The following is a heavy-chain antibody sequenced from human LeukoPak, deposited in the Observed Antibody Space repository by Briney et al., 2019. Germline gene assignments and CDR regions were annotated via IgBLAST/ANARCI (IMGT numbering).Heavy chain of an antibody. J-gene: IGHJ4*02. Sequence: GGSLRLSCAASGFTFSTYWMHWVRQAPGKGLVWVSRISSDGSIAINADSVEGRFTVSRDNAKNTLYLQMNSLRVEDTAVYYRARADYGGNSDFHYWGQGTLVTVSS. CDR3: ARADYGGNSDFHY. V-gene: IGHV3-74*01. D-gene: IGHD4-23*01. CDR1: GFTFSTYW. CDR2: ISSDGSIA.